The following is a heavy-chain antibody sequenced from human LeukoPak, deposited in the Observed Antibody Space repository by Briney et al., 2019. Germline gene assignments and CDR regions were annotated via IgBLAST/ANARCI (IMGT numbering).Heavy chain of an antibody. CDR2: IIPIFGTA. Sequence: SVKVSCKASGGTFSSYAISWVRQAPGQGLEWMGGIIPIFGTANYAQKFQGRVTITADKSTSTAYMELSSLRSEDTAVYYCARDFDYYGSGSPGYWGQGTLVTVSS. J-gene: IGHJ4*02. CDR1: GGTFSSYA. D-gene: IGHD3-10*01. V-gene: IGHV1-69*06. CDR3: ARDFDYYGSGSPGY.